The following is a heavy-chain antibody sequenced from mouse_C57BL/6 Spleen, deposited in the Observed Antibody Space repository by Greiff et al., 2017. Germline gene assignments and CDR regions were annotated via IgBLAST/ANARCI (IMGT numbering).Heavy chain of an antibody. Sequence: EVQLQESGPELVKPGASVKISCKASGYSFTDYNMNWVKQSNGKSLEWIGVINPNYGTTSYNQKFKGKATLTVDQSSSTAYMQLNSLTSEDSAVYYCARWTTVGDYYAMDYWGQGTSVTVSS. D-gene: IGHD1-1*01. CDR3: ARWTTVGDYYAMDY. CDR2: INPNYGTT. V-gene: IGHV1-39*01. CDR1: GYSFTDYN. J-gene: IGHJ4*01.